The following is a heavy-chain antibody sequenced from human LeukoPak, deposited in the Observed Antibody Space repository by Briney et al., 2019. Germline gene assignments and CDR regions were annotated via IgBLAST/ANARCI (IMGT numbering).Heavy chain of an antibody. CDR3: AKESGALGAPLYDY. Sequence: GGSLRLSCGASGFIFRNYAMSWVRQAPGEGLEWVSGISDNGGGRYYADSVKGRFTISRDNSKNMLYLQMNSLRAEDTAAYYCAKESGALGAPLYDYWGRGILVTASS. CDR1: GFIFRNYA. J-gene: IGHJ4*02. D-gene: IGHD4/OR15-4a*01. V-gene: IGHV3-23*01. CDR2: ISDNGGGR.